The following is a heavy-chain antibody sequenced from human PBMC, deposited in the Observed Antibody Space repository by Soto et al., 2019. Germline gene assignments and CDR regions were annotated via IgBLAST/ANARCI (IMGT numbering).Heavy chain of an antibody. D-gene: IGHD2-2*01. V-gene: IGHV4-31*03. CDR3: AKLSCTSSTSYLAGWFDP. CDR2: GYYSGSS. Sequence: PSETLSLTCTVSGDSISGGASFWSWIRQPPGKGLGWIANGYYSGSSYYSPSLKSRLTISVDTTKNQFSLQLKSMTAADTAVYYCAKLSCTSSTSYLAGWFDPWGHGTLVTVSS. CDR1: GDSISGGASF. J-gene: IGHJ5*02.